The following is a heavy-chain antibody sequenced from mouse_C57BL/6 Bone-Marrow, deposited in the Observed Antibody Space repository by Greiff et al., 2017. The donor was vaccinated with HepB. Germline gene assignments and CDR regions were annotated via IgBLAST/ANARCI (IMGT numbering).Heavy chain of an antibody. V-gene: IGHV1-82*01. CDR2: IYPGDGDT. D-gene: IGHD2-14*01. CDR1: GYAFSSSW. J-gene: IGHJ4*01. Sequence: QVQLQQSGPELVKPGASVKISCKASGYAFSSSWMNWVKQRPGKGLEWIGRIYPGDGDTNYNGKFKGKATLTADKSSSTAYMQLSSLTSEDSAVYFCAREAGQGRLLKDAMDYWGQGTSVTVSS. CDR3: AREAGQGRLLKDAMDY.